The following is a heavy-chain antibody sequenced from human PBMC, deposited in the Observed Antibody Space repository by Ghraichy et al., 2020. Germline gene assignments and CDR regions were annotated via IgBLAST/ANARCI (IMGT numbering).Heavy chain of an antibody. CDR1: GFTFSTFG. CDR2: ISFDGSET. V-gene: IGHV3-30*18. D-gene: IGHD3-10*01. J-gene: IGHJ4*02. Sequence: GGSLKLSCAASGFTFSTFGMHWVRRAPGKGLEWIGVISFDGSETYYGDSVKGRFTISRDNSQNTLYMEMNSLTSDDTAVYYCAKDPGDHPKVNHFDYWGQGTLVTVSS. CDR3: AKDPGDHPKVNHFDY.